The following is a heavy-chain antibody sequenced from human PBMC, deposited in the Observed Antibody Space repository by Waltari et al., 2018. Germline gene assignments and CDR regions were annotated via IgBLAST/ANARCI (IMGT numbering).Heavy chain of an antibody. V-gene: IGHV3-23*04. CDR2: ISGSGGST. J-gene: IGHJ4*02. CDR3: AVYCSGGSCYSAFDY. D-gene: IGHD2-15*01. Sequence: EVQLVESGGGLVQPGGSLRLSCAASGFTFSSYAMRWVRQAPGKGLEWVSAISGSGGSTYYADSVKGRFTISRDNSKNTLYLQMNSLRAEDTAVYYCAVYCSGGSCYSAFDYWGQGTLVTVSS. CDR1: GFTFSSYA.